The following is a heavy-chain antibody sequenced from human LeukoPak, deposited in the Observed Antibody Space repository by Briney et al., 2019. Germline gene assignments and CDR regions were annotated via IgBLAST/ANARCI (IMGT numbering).Heavy chain of an antibody. D-gene: IGHD3-3*01. Sequence: GGSLRLSCAASGFTFSSYAMSWVRQAPGKGLEWVSAISGSGGSTYYADSVKGRFTISRHNSKNTLYLQMNSLRAEDTAVYYCARGSSSDPHTYYDFWSGYWPNTFVDNWFDPWGQGTLVTVSS. V-gene: IGHV3-23*01. CDR2: ISGSGGST. CDR3: ARGSSSDPHTYYDFWSGYWPNTFVDNWFDP. J-gene: IGHJ5*02. CDR1: GFTFSSYA.